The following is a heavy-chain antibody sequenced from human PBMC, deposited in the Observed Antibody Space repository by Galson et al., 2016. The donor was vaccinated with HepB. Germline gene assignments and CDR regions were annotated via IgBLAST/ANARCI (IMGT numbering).Heavy chain of an antibody. Sequence: SLRPSCAASGFTFRSYWITWVRQAPGKGLEWVANINQDGIEKYYVGSVEGRFTISRDNAKKSLYLQMDSLRAEDTAVYYCARSGEPSWGQGTLVTVSS. CDR2: INQDGIEK. CDR1: GFTFRSYW. J-gene: IGHJ5*02. D-gene: IGHD4-17*01. V-gene: IGHV3-7*01. CDR3: ARSGEPS.